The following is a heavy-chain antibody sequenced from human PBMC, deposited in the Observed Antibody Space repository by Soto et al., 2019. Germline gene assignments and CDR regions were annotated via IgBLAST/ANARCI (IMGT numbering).Heavy chain of an antibody. V-gene: IGHV1-18*01. CDR3: VRDLDGSGSYYTDY. CDR2: TSPYNGNT. CDR1: GYTFSMYG. J-gene: IGHJ4*02. Sequence: GAAVKGSCKASGYTFSMYGINWVRQAPGQGLEWMGWTSPYNGNTKYAQNLQGRVTMTTDTSTGTAYMELRSLRPDDTAVYYCVRDLDGSGSYYTDYWGQGTLVTVSS. D-gene: IGHD3-10*01.